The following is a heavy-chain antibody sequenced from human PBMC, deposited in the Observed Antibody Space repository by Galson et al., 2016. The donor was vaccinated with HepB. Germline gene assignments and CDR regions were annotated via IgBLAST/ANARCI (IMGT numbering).Heavy chain of an antibody. V-gene: IGHV3-7*01. CDR2: XXKXXXDK. D-gene: IGHD3-10*01. Sequence: SLRLSCAASGFTFSSFWVNWVRQAPGKGLXXVSXXXKXXXDKYYVGSVKGRFTISRDNAKNSLFLXMYSLTAEDTAVYYCTYGHYGTWGQGTLVTVSS. CDR1: GFTFSSFW. J-gene: IGHJ5*02. CDR3: TYGHYGT.